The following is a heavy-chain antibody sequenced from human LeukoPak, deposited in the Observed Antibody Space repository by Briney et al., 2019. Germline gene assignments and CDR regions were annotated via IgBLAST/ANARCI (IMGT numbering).Heavy chain of an antibody. J-gene: IGHJ4*02. CDR1: GGAISGYY. Sequence: PSETLSLTCTASGGAISGYYWSWIRQPPGKGLEWIGYIFYSGTTYYNPSLKSRVTISVDTSKNQFSLKLSSVTAADTAVYYCARQQQLGLFDYWGQGTLVTVSS. D-gene: IGHD6-13*01. V-gene: IGHV4-59*08. CDR3: ARQQQLGLFDY. CDR2: IFYSGTT.